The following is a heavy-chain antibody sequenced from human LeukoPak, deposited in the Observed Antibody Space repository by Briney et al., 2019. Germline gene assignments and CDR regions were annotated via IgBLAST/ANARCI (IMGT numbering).Heavy chain of an antibody. CDR3: AREPWSGPMVQDGMDV. V-gene: IGHV1-2*02. Sequence: GASVKVSCKASGYTFTGYYMHWVRQAPGQGLEWMGWINPNSGGTNYAQKFQGRVTMTRDTSISTAYMELSRLRSDDTAVYYCAREPWSGPMVQDGMDVWGQGTTVTVSS. CDR2: INPNSGGT. CDR1: GYTFTGYY. D-gene: IGHD3-10*01. J-gene: IGHJ6*02.